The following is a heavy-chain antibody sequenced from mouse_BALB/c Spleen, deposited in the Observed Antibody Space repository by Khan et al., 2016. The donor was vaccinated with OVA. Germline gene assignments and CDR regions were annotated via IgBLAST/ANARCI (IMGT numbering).Heavy chain of an antibody. D-gene: IGHD1-3*01. V-gene: IGHV2-9*02. CDR2: IWAGGST. J-gene: IGHJ2*01. Sequence: QVQLKQSGPGLVAPSQSLSITCTVSGFSLTSYGVHWVRQPPGKGLEWLGVIWAGGSTNYNSALMSRLSISKDNSKSQVFLKMNSLQTDDTGMYYCARLEDIWGQGTTLTVSS. CDR3: ARLEDI. CDR1: GFSLTSYG.